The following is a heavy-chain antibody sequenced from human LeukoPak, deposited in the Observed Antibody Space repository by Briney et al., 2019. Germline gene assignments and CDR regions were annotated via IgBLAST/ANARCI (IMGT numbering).Heavy chain of an antibody. CDR1: GGIFSTYA. D-gene: IGHD6-19*01. CDR3: ARDNIAVATYFDY. CDR2: TIPIFGTS. Sequence: SVKVSCKASGGIFSTYAISWVRQAPGQGLEWMGGTIPIFGTSHYAQKFQGRVTITADESSSTAYMELRSLRSDDTAVYYCARDNIAVATYFDYWGQGTLVTVSS. V-gene: IGHV1-69*13. J-gene: IGHJ4*02.